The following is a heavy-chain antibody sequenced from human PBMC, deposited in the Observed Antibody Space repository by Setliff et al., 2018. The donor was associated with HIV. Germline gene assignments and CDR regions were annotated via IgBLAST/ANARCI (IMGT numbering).Heavy chain of an antibody. D-gene: IGHD5-12*01. J-gene: IGHJ4*02. Sequence: SETLSLTCTVSGYPISSGTYYWGWIRQPPGKGLEWIGSMYHTGSTYYSPSLNSRFTISVDTSKNQFSLKLRSVTAADTAVYYCARQPLYNDYDWRSYYFDYWGQGSLVTVSS. V-gene: IGHV4-38-2*02. CDR3: ARQPLYNDYDWRSYYFDY. CDR2: MYHTGST. CDR1: GYPISSGTYY.